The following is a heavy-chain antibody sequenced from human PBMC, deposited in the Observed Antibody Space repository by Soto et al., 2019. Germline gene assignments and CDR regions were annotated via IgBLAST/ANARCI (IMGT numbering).Heavy chain of an antibody. Sequence: EVQLLESGGDLVQPGGSLRLSCEASGFTFSNYAMSWVRQAPGKGLEWVTGISARGGTTYYVDSVKGRFTISRDNSKNPLYLQMNALGAEDRAVYYCAKDRGFGAGHGMDVWGQGTTVTVSS. CDR1: GFTFSNYA. CDR3: AKDRGFGAGHGMDV. CDR2: ISARGGTT. V-gene: IGHV3-23*01. D-gene: IGHD3-10*01. J-gene: IGHJ6*02.